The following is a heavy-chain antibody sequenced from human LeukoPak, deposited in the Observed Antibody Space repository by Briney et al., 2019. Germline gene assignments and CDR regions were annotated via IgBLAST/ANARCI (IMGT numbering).Heavy chain of an antibody. CDR1: GFTFSSYS. J-gene: IGHJ4*02. D-gene: IGHD1-26*01. Sequence: GGSLRLSCAASGFTFSSYSMNWVRQAPGKGLEWVSSISSSSSYIYYADSVKGRFTISRDNAKNSLYLQMNSLRAEDTAVYYCARGMGATTRFDYWGQGTLVTVSS. V-gene: IGHV3-21*01. CDR3: ARGMGATTRFDY. CDR2: ISSSSSYI.